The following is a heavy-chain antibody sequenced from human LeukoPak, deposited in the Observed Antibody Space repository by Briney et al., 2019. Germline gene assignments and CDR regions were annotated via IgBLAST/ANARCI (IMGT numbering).Heavy chain of an antibody. CDR3: ARDQEAFDY. CDR1: GYTFTSYY. V-gene: IGHV1-46*01. Sequence: ASVKVSCKASGYTFTSYYMHWVRQAPGQGLEWMGMIYPRDGSTSYAQKFQGRVTVTRDTSTSTVHMELSGLRSEDTAVYCCARDQEAFDYWGQGTLVTVSS. CDR2: IYPRDGST. J-gene: IGHJ4*02.